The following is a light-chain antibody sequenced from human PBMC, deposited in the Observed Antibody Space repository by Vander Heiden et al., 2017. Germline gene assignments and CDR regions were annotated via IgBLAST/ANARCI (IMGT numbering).Light chain of an antibody. CDR1: SGNIGAGQY. J-gene: IGLJ2*01. CDR2: GNF. CDR3: QSYDNSVKSVV. Sequence: HSALTQPPSVPRAPRPRVTISCTGSSGNIGAGQYIHWYRHLPGTAPKLLIYGNFKRPSGVPDRFSGSKSGTSASLAVTGLQAEDEADYYCQSYDNSVKSVVFGGGTKLTVL. V-gene: IGLV1-40*01.